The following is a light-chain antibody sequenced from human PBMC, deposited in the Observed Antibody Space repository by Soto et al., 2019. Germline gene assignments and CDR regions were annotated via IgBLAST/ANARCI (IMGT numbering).Light chain of an antibody. V-gene: IGKV1-17*03. CDR3: LQHNRYPWT. CDR1: QGISNY. J-gene: IGKJ1*01. Sequence: DIQMTQSPSAMSASVGDRVTITCRASQGISNYLAWFQQKPGKVPKRLIYAASSLQSGVPSRFSGSGSGTEFTLTISSVPTEDFANYYGLQHNRYPWTCGQGTKVEIK. CDR2: AAS.